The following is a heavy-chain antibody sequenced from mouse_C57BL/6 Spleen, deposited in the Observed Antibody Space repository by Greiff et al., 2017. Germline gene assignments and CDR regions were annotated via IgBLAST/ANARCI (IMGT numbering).Heavy chain of an antibody. Sequence: QVQLKQPGAELVKPGASVKMSCKASGYTFTSYWITWVKQRPGQGLAWIGDIYPGSGSTNYNEKFKSKATLTVDTSSSTAYMQLSSLTSEDSAVYYCARRRGVTTEAWFAYWGQGILVTVSA. V-gene: IGHV1-55*01. CDR3: ARRRGVTTEAWFAY. CDR2: IYPGSGST. CDR1: GYTFTSYW. J-gene: IGHJ3*01. D-gene: IGHD2-2*01.